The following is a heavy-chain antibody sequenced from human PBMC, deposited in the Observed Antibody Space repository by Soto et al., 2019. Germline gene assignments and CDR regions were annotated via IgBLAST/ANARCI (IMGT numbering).Heavy chain of an antibody. CDR2: IFYLGSS. CDR3: ARQSLALRKNNWFDP. CDR1: CDSISSSDFY. D-gene: IGHD3-3*02. J-gene: IGHJ5*02. V-gene: IGHV4-39*01. Sequence: SETLSLTCTFSCDSISSSDFYWGCVRQPPVKGLEWIGSIFYLGSSYYNPSLKSRVTMSVDTSKNQFSLRLRSVTAADTALYFCARQSLALRKNNWFDPWGQGIMVTVSS.